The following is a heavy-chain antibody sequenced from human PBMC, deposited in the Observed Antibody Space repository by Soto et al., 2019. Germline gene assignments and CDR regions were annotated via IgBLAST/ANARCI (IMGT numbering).Heavy chain of an antibody. Sequence: QVQLVQSGAEVKKPGSSVKVSCKASGGTFGSYVISWVRQAPGQGLEWMGGITPIFGPTNYAQKFQGRVTITADESTSTAYMELSSLRFQDTAVYYCATTGTSRWGNWFDPWGQGTLVNVSS. D-gene: IGHD3-16*01. J-gene: IGHJ5*02. CDR3: ATTGTSRWGNWFDP. CDR1: GGTFGSYV. V-gene: IGHV1-69*01. CDR2: ITPIFGPT.